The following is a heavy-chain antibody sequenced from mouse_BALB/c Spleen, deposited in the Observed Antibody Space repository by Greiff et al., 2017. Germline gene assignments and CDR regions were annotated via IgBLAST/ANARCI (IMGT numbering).Heavy chain of an antibody. CDR3: ARGVGLLFDY. Sequence: VQLQQSGAELAKPGASVKMSCKASGYTFTSYWMHWVKQRPGQGLEWIGYINPSTGYTEYNQKFKDKATLTADKSSSTAYMQLSSLTSEDSAVYYCARGVGLLFDYWGQGTTLTVSS. CDR1: GYTFTSYW. CDR2: INPSTGYT. J-gene: IGHJ2*01. V-gene: IGHV1-7*01. D-gene: IGHD2-3*01.